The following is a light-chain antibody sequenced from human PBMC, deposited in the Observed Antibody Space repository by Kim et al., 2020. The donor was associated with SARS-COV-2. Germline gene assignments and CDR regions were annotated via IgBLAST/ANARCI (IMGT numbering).Light chain of an antibody. CDR1: QSLRRDC. Sequence: SPGERATLSCRASQSLRRDCLAWCQQKPGQPARLFIYCSSNRATGISAMFTGSGSGTDFTLTINRLEPADSAVYYCPPYGSSPHTFGGDTTLDIK. CDR2: CSS. J-gene: IGKJ4*01. CDR3: PPYGSSPHT. V-gene: IGKV3-20*01.